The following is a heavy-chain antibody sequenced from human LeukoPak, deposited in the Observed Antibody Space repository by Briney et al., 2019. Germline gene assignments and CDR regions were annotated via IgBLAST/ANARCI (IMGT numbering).Heavy chain of an antibody. CDR2: ISSSSSTI. Sequence: GGSLRLSCAASGFTFSSYSMNWVRQAPGKGLEWVSYISSSSSTIYYADSVKGRFTTSRDNAKNSLYLQMNSLRAEDTAVYYCAREGLAYCGGDCYFQYWGQGTLVTVSS. J-gene: IGHJ4*02. CDR3: AREGLAYCGGDCYFQY. D-gene: IGHD2-21*02. CDR1: GFTFSSYS. V-gene: IGHV3-48*04.